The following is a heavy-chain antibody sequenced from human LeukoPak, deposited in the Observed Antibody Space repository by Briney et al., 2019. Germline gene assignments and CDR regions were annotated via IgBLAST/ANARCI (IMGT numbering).Heavy chain of an antibody. CDR1: GYTFTGYY. V-gene: IGHV1-2*02. CDR2: INPNSGGT. J-gene: IGHJ5*02. CDR3: AREKVPAAMFWFDP. D-gene: IGHD2-2*01. Sequence: ASVKVSCKASGYTFTGYYMHWVRQAPGQGLEWMGWINPNSGGTNYAQKFQGRVTMTRDTSISTAYMELSRLRSDDTAVYYCAREKVPAAMFWFDPWGQGTLVTVSS.